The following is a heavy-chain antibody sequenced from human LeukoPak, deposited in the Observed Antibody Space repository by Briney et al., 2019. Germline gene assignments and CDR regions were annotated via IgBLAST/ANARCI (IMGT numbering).Heavy chain of an antibody. V-gene: IGHV4-59*01. J-gene: IGHJ4*02. CDR3: VTMVPPQYSYGSSFDH. CDR1: GGSISSYY. CDR2: IYYRGST. Sequence: SETLSLTCTVSGGSISSYYWSWIRQPPGKGLEWIGYIYYRGSTNYNPSLKSRVTISVDTSKNQFSLKLSSVTAADTAVYYCVTMVPPQYSYGSSFDHWGQGTLVTVSS. D-gene: IGHD5-18*01.